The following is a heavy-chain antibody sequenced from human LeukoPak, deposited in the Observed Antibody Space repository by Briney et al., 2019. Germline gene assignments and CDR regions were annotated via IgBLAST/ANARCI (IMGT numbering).Heavy chain of an antibody. J-gene: IGHJ5*02. D-gene: IGHD3-3*01. V-gene: IGHV3-23*01. Sequence: GGSLRLSCAASRFTFTSYAMSWVRQAPGKGLAWVSGISASGGTTYYADSVKGRFSISSDNSKNTLYLQMNSLRAEDTAVYYCAKAPFDFWSGGPWGQGTLVTVSS. CDR1: RFTFTSYA. CDR3: AKAPFDFWSGGP. CDR2: ISASGGTT.